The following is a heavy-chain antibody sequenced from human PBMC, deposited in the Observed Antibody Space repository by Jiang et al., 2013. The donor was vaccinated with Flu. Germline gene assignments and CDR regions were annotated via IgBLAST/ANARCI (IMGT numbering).Heavy chain of an antibody. D-gene: IGHD2-2*01. Sequence: KPSGTLSLTCTVSGDSTSRSNWWSWVRQPPGKGLEWIGEIHHSGSTNYNPSLKSRVTLSMDKSKNQFSLKVNSVTAADTAVYYCTRVEEHLISGVVPPAWGQGTLVTVSS. V-gene: IGHV4-4*02. J-gene: IGHJ4*02. CDR1: GDSTSRSNW. CDR2: IHHSGST. CDR3: TRVEEHLISGVVPPA.